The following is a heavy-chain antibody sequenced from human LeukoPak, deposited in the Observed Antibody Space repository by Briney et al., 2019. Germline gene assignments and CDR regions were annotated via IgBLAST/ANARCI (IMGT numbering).Heavy chain of an antibody. Sequence: GGSLRLSCAASGLTFSSYTMNCVRQAPGKGLEWVSLISSSSSYIFYADSVKGRFTISRDNAKKSLYLQMNSLRAEDTAVYYCARPLSGTTDFDYWGQGTLVTVSS. J-gene: IGHJ4*02. CDR2: ISSSSSYI. CDR3: ARPLSGTTDFDY. CDR1: GLTFSSYT. V-gene: IGHV3-21*01. D-gene: IGHD1-20*01.